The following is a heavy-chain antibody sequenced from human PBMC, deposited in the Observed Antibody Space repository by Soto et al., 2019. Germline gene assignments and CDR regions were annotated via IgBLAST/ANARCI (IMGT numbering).Heavy chain of an antibody. CDR2: INSDGSST. CDR3: ARLTYYDFWSGVEQYYFDY. D-gene: IGHD3-3*01. CDR1: GFTFSSYG. Sequence: GGSLRLSCAASGFTFSSYGMYWVRQAPGKGLVLVSRINSDGSSTSYADSVKGRFTISRDNSKNTLYLQMNSLRAEDTAVYYCARLTYYDFWSGVEQYYFDYWGQGTLVTVSS. J-gene: IGHJ4*02. V-gene: IGHV3-74*01.